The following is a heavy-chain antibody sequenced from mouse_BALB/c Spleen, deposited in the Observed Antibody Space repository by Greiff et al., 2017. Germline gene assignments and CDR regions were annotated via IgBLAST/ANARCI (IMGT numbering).Heavy chain of an antibody. V-gene: IGHV5-4*02. CDR2: ISDGGSYT. D-gene: IGHD2-10*02. CDR3: AREGYAHYFDY. J-gene: IGHJ2*01. Sequence: EVQLVESGGGLVKPGGSLKLSCAASGFTFSSYAMYWVRQTPEKRLEWVATISDGGSYTYYPDSVKGRFTISRDNAKNNLYLQMSSLKSEDTAMYYCAREGYAHYFDYWGQGTTLTVSS. CDR1: GFTFSSYA.